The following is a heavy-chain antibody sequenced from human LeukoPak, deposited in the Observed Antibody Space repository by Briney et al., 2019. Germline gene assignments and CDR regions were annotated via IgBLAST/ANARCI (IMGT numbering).Heavy chain of an antibody. V-gene: IGHV3-64D*06. J-gene: IGHJ4*02. Sequence: GGSLRLSCSASGFIFSPYAMHWVRQAPGKGLEYVSAISSDGGGTYYTDSVKGRFIISRDNSKNTLYLQMSSLRPEDTAVYYCVKYSDSSYPDWGQGTLVTVSS. CDR2: ISSDGGGT. D-gene: IGHD6-13*01. CDR3: VKYSDSSYPD. CDR1: GFIFSPYA.